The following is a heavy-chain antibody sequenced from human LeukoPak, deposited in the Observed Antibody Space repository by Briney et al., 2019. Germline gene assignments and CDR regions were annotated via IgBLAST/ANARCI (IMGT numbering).Heavy chain of an antibody. V-gene: IGHV4-59*08. CDR3: ARVVGTYYYDSSGPC. J-gene: IGHJ4*02. CDR1: GASINDFY. Sequence: SETLSLTCAVSGASINDFYWTWIRQPPGKGLEWIGYVYYGGSTNYNPSLKSRVTISVDTSKNQFSLKLSSVTAADTAVYYCARVVGTYYYDSSGPCWGQGTLVTVSS. CDR2: VYYGGST. D-gene: IGHD3-22*01.